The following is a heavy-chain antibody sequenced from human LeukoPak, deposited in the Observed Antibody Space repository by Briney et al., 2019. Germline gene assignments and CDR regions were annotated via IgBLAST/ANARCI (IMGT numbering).Heavy chain of an antibody. CDR3: AKGGRYFDY. J-gene: IGHJ4*02. CDR1: GFTFSSYA. V-gene: IGHV3-23*01. CDR2: ISGSGGST. Sequence: PAGSLTLSCVASGFTFSSYAMSWVRQAPGKGLEWVSAISGSGGSTYYADSVKGRFTISRDNSKNTLYLQMNSLRAEDTAVYYCAKGGRYFDYWGQGTLVTVSS.